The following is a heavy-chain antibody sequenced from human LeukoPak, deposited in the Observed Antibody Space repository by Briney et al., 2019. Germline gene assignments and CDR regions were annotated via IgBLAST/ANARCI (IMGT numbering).Heavy chain of an antibody. CDR3: ARLRVRGYGYGPWEGPTWLDY. J-gene: IGHJ4*02. D-gene: IGHD5-18*01. CDR2: INHSGST. CDR1: GGSFSGYY. Sequence: PSETLSLTCAVYGGSFSGYYWSWIRQPPGKGPEWIGEINHSGSTNYNPSLKSRVTISVDTSKNQFSLKLSSVTAADTAVYSCARLRVRGYGYGPWEGPTWLDYWGQGILVTVSS. V-gene: IGHV4-34*01.